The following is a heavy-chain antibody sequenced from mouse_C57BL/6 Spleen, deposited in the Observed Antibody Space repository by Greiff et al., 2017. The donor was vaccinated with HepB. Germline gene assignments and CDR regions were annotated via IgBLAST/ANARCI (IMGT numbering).Heavy chain of an antibody. D-gene: IGHD2-3*01. Sequence: EVKVVESGEGLVKPGGSLKLSCAASGFTFSSYAMSWVRQTPEKRLEWVAYISSGGDYIYYADTVKGRFTISRDNARNTLYLQMSSLKSEDTAMYYCTRGPIYDGYYWYFDVWGTGTTVTVSS. J-gene: IGHJ1*03. CDR1: GFTFSSYA. CDR2: ISSGGDYI. V-gene: IGHV5-9-1*02. CDR3: TRGPIYDGYYWYFDV.